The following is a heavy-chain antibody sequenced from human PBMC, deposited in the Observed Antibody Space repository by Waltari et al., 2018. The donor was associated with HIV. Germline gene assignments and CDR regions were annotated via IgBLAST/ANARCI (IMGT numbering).Heavy chain of an antibody. CDR2: IYYSGST. V-gene: IGHV4-39*01. CDR3: ARLSGSYPYWYFDL. Sequence: QLQLQESGPGLVKPSETLSLTCTVSGGPISSSSYYWGWIRQPPGKGLEWIGSIYYSGSTYYNPSPQSRVTISVDTSKNQFSLKLSSVTAADTAVYYCARLSGSYPYWYFDLWGRGTLVTVSS. CDR1: GGPISSSSYY. D-gene: IGHD1-26*01. J-gene: IGHJ2*01.